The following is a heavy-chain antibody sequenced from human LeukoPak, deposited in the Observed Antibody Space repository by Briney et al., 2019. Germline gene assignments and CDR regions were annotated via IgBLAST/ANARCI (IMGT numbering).Heavy chain of an antibody. CDR3: AKDQARYDSSGYYYY. CDR1: GFTFSSYA. V-gene: IGHV3-23*01. Sequence: HAGGSLRLSCAASGFTFSSYAMSWVRQAPGKGLEWVSAISGSGGSTYYADSVKGRFTISRDNSKNTLYLQMNSLRAEDTAVYYCAKDQARYDSSGYYYYWGQGTLVTVSS. J-gene: IGHJ4*02. D-gene: IGHD3-22*01. CDR2: ISGSGGST.